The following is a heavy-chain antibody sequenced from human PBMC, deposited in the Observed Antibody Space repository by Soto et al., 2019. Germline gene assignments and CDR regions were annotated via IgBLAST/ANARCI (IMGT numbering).Heavy chain of an antibody. CDR3: ARAGRIVVVPAANKRKIDY. CDR1: GYTFTSYG. D-gene: IGHD2-2*01. J-gene: IGHJ4*02. V-gene: IGHV1-18*01. Sequence: ASVKVSCKASGYTFTSYGISWVRQAPGQGLEWMGWISAYNGNTNYAQKLQGRVTMTTDTSTSTAYMELRSLRSDDTAVYYCARAGRIVVVPAANKRKIDYWGQGTLVTVSS. CDR2: ISAYNGNT.